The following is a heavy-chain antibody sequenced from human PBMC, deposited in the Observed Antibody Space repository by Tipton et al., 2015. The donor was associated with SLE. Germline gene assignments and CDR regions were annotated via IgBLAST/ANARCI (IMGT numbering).Heavy chain of an antibody. V-gene: IGHV4-59*01. J-gene: IGHJ6*02. CDR3: ARGGVIRYFDWLSLGQSLDV. D-gene: IGHD3-9*01. CDR2: LYYSGST. CDR1: GGSISSYY. Sequence: LRLSCTVSGGSISSYYWSWIRQPPGKGLEWIGNLYYSGSTNYNPSLKSRVTISVDTSKNQFSLKLSSVTAADTAVYYRARGGVIRYFDWLSLGQSLDVWGQGITVTVSS.